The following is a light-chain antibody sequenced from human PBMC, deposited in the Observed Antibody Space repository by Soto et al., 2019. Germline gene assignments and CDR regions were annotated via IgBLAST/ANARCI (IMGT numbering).Light chain of an antibody. J-gene: IGKJ5*01. Sequence: DIQMTQSPSSLSXSVXXXXTXXXRESQSISSYLNWYQQKPGKAPKLLIYAASSLQSGVPSRFSGSGSGADFTLTISSLQPEDFATYYCQQSYSTPPITFGQGTRLEIK. CDR2: AAS. V-gene: IGKV1-39*01. CDR1: QSISSY. CDR3: QQSYSTPPIT.